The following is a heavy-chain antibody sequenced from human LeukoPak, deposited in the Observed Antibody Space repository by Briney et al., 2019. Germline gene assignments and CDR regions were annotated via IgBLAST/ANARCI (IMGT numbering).Heavy chain of an antibody. J-gene: IGHJ6*03. CDR2: IYYSGST. V-gene: IGHV4-39*01. CDR3: ARPTGTTGTTRKRYYYMDV. Sequence: PSETLSLTCTVSGGSISSSSYYWGWIRQPPGKGLEWIGSIYYSGSTYYNPSLKSRVTISVDTSKNQFSLKLSSVTAADTAVYYCARPTGTTGTTRKRYYYMDVWGKGTTVTVSS. D-gene: IGHD1-1*01. CDR1: GGSISSSSYY.